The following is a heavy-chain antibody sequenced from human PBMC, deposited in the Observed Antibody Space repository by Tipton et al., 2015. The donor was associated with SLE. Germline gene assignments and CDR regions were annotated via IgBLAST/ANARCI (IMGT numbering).Heavy chain of an antibody. J-gene: IGHJ6*03. V-gene: IGHV4-31*03. CDR2: IYYSGST. Sequence: TLSLTCTVSGGSISSGGYYWSWIRQHPGKGLEWIGYIYYSGSTYYNPSLKSRVTISVDTSKNQFSLKLSSVTAADTAVYYCARNRRGVAVAHGYYMDVWGKGTTVTVSS. D-gene: IGHD6-19*01. CDR3: ARNRRGVAVAHGYYMDV. CDR1: GGSISSGGYY.